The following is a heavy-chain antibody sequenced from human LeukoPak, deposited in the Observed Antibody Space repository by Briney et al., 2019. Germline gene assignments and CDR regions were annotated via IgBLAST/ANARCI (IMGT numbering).Heavy chain of an antibody. CDR3: ARNSGSYAYYFDY. CDR1: GGTFSSYA. D-gene: IGHD1-26*01. CDR2: IIPILGIA. V-gene: IGHV1-69*10. J-gene: IGHJ4*02. Sequence: VASVKVSCKASGGTFSSYAISWVRQAPGQGLEWMGGIIPILGIANYAQKFQGRVTITADKSTSTAYMELSSLRSEDTAVYYCARNSGSYAYYFDYWGQGTLVTVSS.